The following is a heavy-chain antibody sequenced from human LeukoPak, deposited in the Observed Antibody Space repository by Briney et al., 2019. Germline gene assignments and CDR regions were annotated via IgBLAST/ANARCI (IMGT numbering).Heavy chain of an antibody. CDR2: IKEDGSEK. CDR1: GFTFSSYS. Sequence: GGSLRLSCAASGFTFSSYSMIWVRQAPGKGLEWVANIKEDGSEKDYVDSVKGRFTISRDNAKNSLYLQMNSLRAEDTAVYYCARVGLGVGSGRKASGFDPWGQGTLVTVSS. D-gene: IGHD3-10*01. CDR3: ARVGLGVGSGRKASGFDP. J-gene: IGHJ5*02. V-gene: IGHV3-7*01.